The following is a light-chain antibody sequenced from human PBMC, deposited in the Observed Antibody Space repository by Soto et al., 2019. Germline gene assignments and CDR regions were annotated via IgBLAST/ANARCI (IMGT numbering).Light chain of an antibody. CDR2: DAS. Sequence: DIQMTQSPSTLSASVGDRVTITCRASQSMNDWLAWFQQKPGKAPKVLIYDASSLKSGVPSRFSGSGSGTEFTLTIDGLQPDDVATYYCLRYNAFSQTFGQGTKVEL. CDR3: LRYNAFSQT. J-gene: IGKJ1*01. CDR1: QSMNDW. V-gene: IGKV1-5*01.